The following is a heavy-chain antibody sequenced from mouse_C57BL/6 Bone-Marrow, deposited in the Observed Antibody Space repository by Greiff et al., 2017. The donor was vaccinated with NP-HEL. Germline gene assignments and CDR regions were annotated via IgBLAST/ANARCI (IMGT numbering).Heavy chain of an antibody. D-gene: IGHD1-1*01. CDR1: GYTFTSYG. CDR3: ARRGTTVVATYYFDY. CDR2: IYPRSGNT. V-gene: IGHV1-81*01. J-gene: IGHJ2*01. Sequence: QVQLKESGAELARPGASVKLSCKASGYTFTSYGISWVKQRTGQGLEWIGEIYPRSGNTYYNEKFKGKATLTADKSSSTAYMELRSLTSEDSAVYFCARRGTTVVATYYFDYWGQGTTLTVSS.